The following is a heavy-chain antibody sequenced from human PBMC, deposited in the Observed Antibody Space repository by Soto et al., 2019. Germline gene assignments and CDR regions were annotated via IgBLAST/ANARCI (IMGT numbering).Heavy chain of an antibody. CDR1: GGSISSYY. CDR3: ARIAVAGTRFDY. D-gene: IGHD6-19*01. Sequence: SETLSLTCTVSGGSISSYYWTWIRQPPGKGLEWIGEIYHSGSTNYNPSLKSRVTISVDKSKNQFSLKLSSVTAADTAVYYCARIAVAGTRFDYWGQGTLVTVSS. J-gene: IGHJ4*02. V-gene: IGHV4-59*12. CDR2: IYHSGST.